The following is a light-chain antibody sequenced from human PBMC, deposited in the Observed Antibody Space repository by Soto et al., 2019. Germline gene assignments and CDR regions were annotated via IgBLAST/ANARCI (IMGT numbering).Light chain of an antibody. J-gene: IGKJ4*01. Sequence: DIVMTQSPDSLAVSLGERATINCKSSQSVLYSSNNKNYLAWYQQKPGQPPKLLITWASTREPGVSGRFSGSGFATDFTLTISSLRSEDVAVYYCQQYYDTPLTFGGGTKVEIK. CDR2: WAS. V-gene: IGKV4-1*01. CDR3: QQYYDTPLT. CDR1: QSVLYSSNNKNY.